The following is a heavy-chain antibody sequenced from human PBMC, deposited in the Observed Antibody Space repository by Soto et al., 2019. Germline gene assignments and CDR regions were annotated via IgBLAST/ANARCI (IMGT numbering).Heavy chain of an antibody. J-gene: IGHJ6*02. CDR1: GYTLTELS. Sequence: ASVKVSCKVSGYTLTELSMHWVRQAPGKGLEWMGGFDPEDGETIYAQKFQGRVTMTEDTSTDTAYMELSSLRSEDTAVYYCATDHMGSGSYYMIGMDVWGQGTTVTVSS. CDR2: FDPEDGET. D-gene: IGHD3-10*01. CDR3: ATDHMGSGSYYMIGMDV. V-gene: IGHV1-24*01.